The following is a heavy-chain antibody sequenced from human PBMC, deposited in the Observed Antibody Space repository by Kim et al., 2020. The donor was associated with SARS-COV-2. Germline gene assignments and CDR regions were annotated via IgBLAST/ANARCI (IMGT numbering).Heavy chain of an antibody. CDR3: ARERHGDHIDY. Sequence: TNYNPSVTGLVAISVDTSKNQFSLKLSSVTAADTAVYYCARERHGDHIDYWGQGTLVTVSS. J-gene: IGHJ4*02. CDR2: T. D-gene: IGHD4-17*01. V-gene: IGHV4-59*01.